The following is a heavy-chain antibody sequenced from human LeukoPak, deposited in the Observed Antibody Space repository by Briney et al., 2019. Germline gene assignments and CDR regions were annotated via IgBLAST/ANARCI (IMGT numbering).Heavy chain of an antibody. V-gene: IGHV4-39*01. Sequence: SETLSLTCTVSGGSISSISYYWGWIRQPPGKVLEWIGSIYYSGSTYYNPSVKRRVTISVDTSKNQFSLKLSSVTAADTAVYYCARLYSGTRPPDYWGQGTLVAVSS. CDR3: ARLYSGTRPPDY. D-gene: IGHD3-10*01. CDR1: GGSISSISYY. J-gene: IGHJ4*02. CDR2: IYYSGST.